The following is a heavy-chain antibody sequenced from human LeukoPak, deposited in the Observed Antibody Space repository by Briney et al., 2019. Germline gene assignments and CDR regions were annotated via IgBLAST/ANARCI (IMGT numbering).Heavy chain of an antibody. V-gene: IGHV1-8*01. CDR3: ARDPGPTGRPYHPIDY. J-gene: IGHJ4*02. D-gene: IGHD4-17*01. Sequence: ASVTVSCKSSGYTFTSYDINWVRQAPGQGLERMGWMNPNRGNTGYAQKFQGRVTMTRNTSISTAYMELRSLRSEDTAVYYCARDPGPTGRPYHPIDYWGQGPLVTVSS. CDR2: MNPNRGNT. CDR1: GYTFTSYD.